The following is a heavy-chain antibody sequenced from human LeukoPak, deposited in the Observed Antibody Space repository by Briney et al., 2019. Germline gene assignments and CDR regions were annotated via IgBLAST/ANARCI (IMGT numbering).Heavy chain of an antibody. CDR1: GFTFSSYW. D-gene: IGHD2-8*01. Sequence: GGSLRLSCAASGFTFSSYWMSWVRQAPGKGLEWVANIKHDGSEKKFVDSVKGRFTISRDNAKNSLCLQMNNLRAEDTAVYYCARLYEVTGILYYTTAGTFDIWGQGTMVTVSS. V-gene: IGHV3-7*01. J-gene: IGHJ3*02. CDR3: ARLYEVTGILYYTTAGTFDI. CDR2: IKHDGSEK.